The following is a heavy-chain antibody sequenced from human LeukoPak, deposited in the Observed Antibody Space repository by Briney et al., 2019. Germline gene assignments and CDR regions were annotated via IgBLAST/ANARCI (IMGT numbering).Heavy chain of an antibody. CDR3: ARAISGWELLPDAFDI. Sequence: ASVTVSCKASGGTFSSYAISWVRQAPGQGLEWMGGIIPIFGTANYAQKFQGRVTITADESTSTAYMELSSLRSEDTAVYYCARAISGWELLPDAFDIWGQGTMVTVSS. CDR1: GGTFSSYA. J-gene: IGHJ3*02. CDR2: IIPIFGTA. V-gene: IGHV1-69*13. D-gene: IGHD1-26*01.